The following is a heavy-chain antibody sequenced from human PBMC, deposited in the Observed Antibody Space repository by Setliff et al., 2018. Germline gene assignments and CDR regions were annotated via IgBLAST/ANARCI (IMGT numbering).Heavy chain of an antibody. CDR1: GDTFSNNG. CDR2: SIPIVDIA. D-gene: IGHD6-13*01. V-gene: IGHV1-69*10. J-gene: IGHJ5*02. Sequence: GASVKVSCKASGDTFSNNGISWVRQAPGQGLEWMGGSIPIVDIANYAQKFQGRVTITADKSTSTVYMELSSLRYEDTAVYYCARDPFAVRAATNWYDHWGQGTLVTVS. CDR3: ARDPFAVRAATNWYDH.